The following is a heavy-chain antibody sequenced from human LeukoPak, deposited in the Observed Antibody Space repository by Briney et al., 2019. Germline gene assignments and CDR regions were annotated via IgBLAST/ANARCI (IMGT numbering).Heavy chain of an antibody. CDR1: GGSISSSSYY. V-gene: IGHV4-39*07. J-gene: IGHJ2*01. Sequence: SETLSLTCTVSGGSISSSSYYWGWIRQPPGKGLEWIGSIYYSGSTYYNPSLKSRVTISVDTSKNQFSLKLSSVTAADTAVYYCASGDKMTTVTTLGFDLWGRGTLVTVSS. CDR2: IYYSGST. D-gene: IGHD4-17*01. CDR3: ASGDKMTTVTTLGFDL.